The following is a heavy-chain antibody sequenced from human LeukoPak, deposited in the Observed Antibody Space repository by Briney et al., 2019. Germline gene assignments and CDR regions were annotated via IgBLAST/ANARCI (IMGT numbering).Heavy chain of an antibody. CDR2: IYYSGYT. CDR1: GGSISSSSYC. Sequence: SETLSLTCTVSGGSISSSSYCWGWIRQPPGKGLEWIGSIYYSGYTYYNPSLESRVTISVDTSKNQFSLKLSSVTAADTAVYYCALNYYDSSGPGGYYYYYMDVWGKGTTVTVSS. D-gene: IGHD3-22*01. CDR3: ALNYYDSSGPGGYYYYYMDV. V-gene: IGHV4-39*01. J-gene: IGHJ6*03.